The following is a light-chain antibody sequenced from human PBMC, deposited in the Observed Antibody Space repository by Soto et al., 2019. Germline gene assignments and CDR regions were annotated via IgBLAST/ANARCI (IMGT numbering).Light chain of an antibody. V-gene: IGKV1-33*01. CDR3: QQYDNLPLT. CDR1: QSIGNY. Sequence: DIQMTQSPSSLSASVGDRVTITCRASQSIGNYLNWYRQKPGKAPELLIYDASDLETGVPSRFSGSGSGTDFTFTINSLQPEDIETYYCQQYDNLPLTFGGGTKVDIK. J-gene: IGKJ4*01. CDR2: DAS.